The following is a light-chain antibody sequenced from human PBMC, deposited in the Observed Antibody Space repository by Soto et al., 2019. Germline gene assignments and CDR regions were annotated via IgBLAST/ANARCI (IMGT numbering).Light chain of an antibody. Sequence: QSVLTQPPSVSAAPQQRVTISCSGSSSNIGINAVNWYQQLPGKTPKLLIYYDDLLPSGVSDRFSASKSGASASLAISGLRSEDEGDYFCVVWDDTLNGPVFGGGTKLTVL. J-gene: IGLJ3*02. CDR3: VVWDDTLNGPV. V-gene: IGLV1-36*01. CDR1: SSNIGINA. CDR2: YDD.